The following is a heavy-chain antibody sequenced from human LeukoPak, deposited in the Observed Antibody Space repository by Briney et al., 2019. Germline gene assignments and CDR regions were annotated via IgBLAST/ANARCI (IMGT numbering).Heavy chain of an antibody. D-gene: IGHD3-10*01. Sequence: GGSLRLSCAASGFTFSSYWMSWVRQAPGKGLEWVANIEQDGSEKYYVDSVKGRFTISRDNAKNSLYLQMNSLRAEDTAVYYCARAGPFGESYFDYWGQGTLVTVSS. CDR2: IEQDGSEK. V-gene: IGHV3-7*01. J-gene: IGHJ4*02. CDR3: ARAGPFGESYFDY. CDR1: GFTFSSYW.